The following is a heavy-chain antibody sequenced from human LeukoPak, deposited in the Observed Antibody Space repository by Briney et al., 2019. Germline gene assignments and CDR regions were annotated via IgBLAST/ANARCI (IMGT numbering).Heavy chain of an antibody. CDR3: ARVGYSYGFYYFDY. J-gene: IGHJ4*02. V-gene: IGHV4-59*01. D-gene: IGHD5-18*01. CDR1: GGSISSYY. Sequence: SETLSLTCTVSGGSISSYYWSWIRQPPGKGLEWIGYIYYSGSTNYNPSLKSRVTISVDTSKNQFSLKLSSVTAADTAVYYCARVGYSYGFYYFDYWGQGTLVTVSS. CDR2: IYYSGST.